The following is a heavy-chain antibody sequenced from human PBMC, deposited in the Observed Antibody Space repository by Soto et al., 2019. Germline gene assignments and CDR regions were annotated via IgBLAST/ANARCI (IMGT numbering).Heavy chain of an antibody. V-gene: IGHV1-69*06. CDR3: ARLDSTMITFDY. D-gene: IGHD5-18*01. CDR2: IIPLFGTT. J-gene: IGHJ4*02. CDR1: GDSFKNYA. Sequence: QVQLVQSGAEVQKPGSSVKISCKPSGDSFKNYAIGWVRQVPGQGLEWTGSIIPLFGTTNYARIFEGRVTITADKSTTTVYMELGSLRSEDKAVYYCARLDSTMITFDYWGQGTLVTVSS.